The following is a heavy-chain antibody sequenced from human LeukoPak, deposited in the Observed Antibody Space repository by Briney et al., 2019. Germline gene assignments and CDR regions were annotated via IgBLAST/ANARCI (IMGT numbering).Heavy chain of an antibody. CDR2: ITHGGDST. J-gene: IGHJ4*02. V-gene: IGHV3-23*01. CDR3: AKGACTSPSCPSDY. D-gene: IGHD2-2*01. Sequence: GGSLRLSCAASGFTFGRYSMSWVRQAPGKGLEWVSGITHGGDSTYYADSVKGRFTISRDNSKNTLYLQMNSLRAADTAVYYCAKGACTSPSCPSDYWGLGTLVTVSS. CDR1: GFTFGRYS.